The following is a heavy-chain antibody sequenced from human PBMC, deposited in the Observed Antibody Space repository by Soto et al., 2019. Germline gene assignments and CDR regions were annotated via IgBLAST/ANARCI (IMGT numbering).Heavy chain of an antibody. V-gene: IGHV3-74*01. D-gene: IGHD3-22*01. CDR3: ARVYSYENSVDRHVDS. J-gene: IGHJ4*02. Sequence: GGSLRLSCAASGFTFSRYWMHWVRQGPGKGLVWVSRISSDGSGIKYADSVKGRFNISRDNAKNTLYLLMNSLRAEDTAVYYCARVYSYENSVDRHVDSWGQGTLVTVSS. CDR2: ISSDGSGI. CDR1: GFTFSRYW.